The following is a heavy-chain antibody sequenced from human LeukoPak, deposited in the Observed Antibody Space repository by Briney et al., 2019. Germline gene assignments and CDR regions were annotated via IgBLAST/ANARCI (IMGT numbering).Heavy chain of an antibody. D-gene: IGHD3-3*01. V-gene: IGHV3-48*02. CDR1: GFTFSSYW. CDR3: ARVIGRFLEWLLYYYYGMDV. J-gene: IGHJ6*02. CDR2: ISSSSSTI. Sequence: GGSLRLSCAASGFTFSSYWMPWVRQAPGKGLEWVSYISSSSSTIYYADSVKGRFTISRDNAKNSLYLQMNSLRDEDTAVYYCARVIGRFLEWLLYYYYGMDVWGQGTTVTVSS.